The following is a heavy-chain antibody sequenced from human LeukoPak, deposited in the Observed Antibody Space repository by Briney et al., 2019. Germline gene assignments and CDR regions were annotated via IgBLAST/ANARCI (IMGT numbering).Heavy chain of an antibody. CDR1: GGTFSSYA. V-gene: IGHV1-69*13. CDR3: AREGLGIAAPRARGTRYFDY. Sequence: SVKVSCKASGGTFSSYAISWVRQAPGQGLEWMGGIIPIFGTANYAQKFQGRVTITADESTSTAYMELSSLRSEDTAVYYCAREGLGIAAPRARGTRYFDYWGQGTLVTVSS. J-gene: IGHJ4*02. CDR2: IIPIFGTA. D-gene: IGHD6-13*01.